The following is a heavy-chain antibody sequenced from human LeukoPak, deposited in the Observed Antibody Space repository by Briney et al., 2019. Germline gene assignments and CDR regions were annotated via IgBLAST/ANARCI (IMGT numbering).Heavy chain of an antibody. V-gene: IGHV3-11*01. CDR1: GFTFSNYY. Sequence: GRSLRLSCAASGFTFSNYYMSWIRQAPGKGLEWVSHIKGNGATTYYADSVRGRFTISRDNAKNSLFLQMNSLRVDDTATYYCARAGEMRYMDVWGKGTAVAVS. D-gene: IGHD5-24*01. CDR2: IKGNGATT. J-gene: IGHJ6*03. CDR3: ARAGEMRYMDV.